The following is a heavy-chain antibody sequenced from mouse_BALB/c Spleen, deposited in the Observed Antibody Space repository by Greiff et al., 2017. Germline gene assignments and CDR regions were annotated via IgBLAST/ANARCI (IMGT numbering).Heavy chain of an antibody. Sequence: EVMLVESGGGLVQPGGSRKLSCAASGFTFSSFGMHWVRQAPEKGLEWVAYISSGSSTIYYADTVKGRFTISRDNPKNTLFLQMTSLRSEDTAMYYCARKGYYGTGGYFDYWGQGTTLTVSS. D-gene: IGHD1-1*01. J-gene: IGHJ2*01. CDR3: ARKGYYGTGGYFDY. V-gene: IGHV5-17*02. CDR1: GFTFSSFG. CDR2: ISSGSSTI.